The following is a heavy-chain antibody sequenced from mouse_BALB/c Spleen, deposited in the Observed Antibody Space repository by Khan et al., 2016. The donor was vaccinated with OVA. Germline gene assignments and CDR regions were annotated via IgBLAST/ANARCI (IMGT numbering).Heavy chain of an antibody. CDR1: GYTIKDTY. J-gene: IGHJ1*01. CDR3: SRYYGISDWYFDV. CDR2: IDPANGNT. Sequence: VQLQQSGAELVKPGASVKMSCTASGYTIKDTYMHWVKQRPEQGLEWIGRIDPANGNTKYDQKFKGKATITADKSSNTAYMQLSSLTSEDTAVYYRSRYYGISDWYFDVWGAGTTVTVSS. D-gene: IGHD1-1*01. V-gene: IGHV14-3*02.